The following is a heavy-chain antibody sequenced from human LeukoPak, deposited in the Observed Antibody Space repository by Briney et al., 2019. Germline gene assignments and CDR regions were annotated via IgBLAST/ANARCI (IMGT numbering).Heavy chain of an antibody. CDR2: MNPHSGNT. D-gene: IGHD3-22*01. V-gene: IGHV1-8*01. Sequence: ASVKVSCKASGYTFTSYDINWVRQATGQGLEWMGWMNPHSGNTGYAQKFQPRVSITKNTSISAPYMELSSLRSEDTAVYYCARAYYYDSSGYYYYDYWGQGTLVTVSP. J-gene: IGHJ4*02. CDR3: ARAYYYDSSGYYYYDY. CDR1: GYTFTSYD.